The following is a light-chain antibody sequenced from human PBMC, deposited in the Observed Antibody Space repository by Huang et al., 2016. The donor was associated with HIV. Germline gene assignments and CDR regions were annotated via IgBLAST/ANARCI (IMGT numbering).Light chain of an antibody. CDR2: DAS. Sequence: EIVLTQSPGTLSLSPGERAALSCRASQNVRGKFLAWYQQKSGQAPRLLIYDASKRATVIPDRFIGSGTGTDFTLAISRLEPEDYAVYYCQQYGGALFTFGQGTRLEIK. CDR3: QQYGGALFT. CDR1: QNVRGKF. V-gene: IGKV3-20*01. J-gene: IGKJ2*01.